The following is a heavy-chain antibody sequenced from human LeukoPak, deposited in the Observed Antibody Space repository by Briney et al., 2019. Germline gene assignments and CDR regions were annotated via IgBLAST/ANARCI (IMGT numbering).Heavy chain of an antibody. CDR2: IKQDGSEK. Sequence: PGGSLRLSCAASGFIFSRYWMSWVRQAPGKGLEWVANIKQDGSEKYYVDSVEGRFTSSRDNAKNSLYLQMNSLRAEDTAVYYCARVLWFGGIYYFDYWGQGTLVTVSS. V-gene: IGHV3-7*04. D-gene: IGHD3-10*01. J-gene: IGHJ4*02. CDR3: ARVLWFGGIYYFDY. CDR1: GFIFSRYW.